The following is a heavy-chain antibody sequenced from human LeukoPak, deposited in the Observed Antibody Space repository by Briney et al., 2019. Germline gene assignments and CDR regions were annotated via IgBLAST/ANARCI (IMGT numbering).Heavy chain of an antibody. V-gene: IGHV3-23*01. J-gene: IGHJ4*02. D-gene: IGHD6-19*01. Sequence: GGSLRLSCAASGFTFSNYVMRGVRQAPGKGLEWVSSINSGGGTHYADSVKGRFTISRDSSKNTVYLQMSSLRAEDTALYYWAKSMAVTGGSTDYWGQGTLVTVSS. CDR1: GFTFSNYV. CDR3: AKSMAVTGGSTDY. CDR2: INSGGGT.